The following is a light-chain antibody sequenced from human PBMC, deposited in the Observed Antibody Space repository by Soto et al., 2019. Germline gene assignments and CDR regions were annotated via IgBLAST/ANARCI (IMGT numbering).Light chain of an antibody. CDR3: QQYNSYLE. V-gene: IGKV1-5*01. CDR2: DAS. CDR1: QSISSW. J-gene: IGKJ1*01. Sequence: DIQMTQSPSTLSASVGDRVTITCRASQSISSWLDWYQQKPGKAPKLLIYDASSLESGVPSRFSGSGSGTEFSLAFSSLQPDDFATYYCQQYNSYLEFGQGTKVEIK.